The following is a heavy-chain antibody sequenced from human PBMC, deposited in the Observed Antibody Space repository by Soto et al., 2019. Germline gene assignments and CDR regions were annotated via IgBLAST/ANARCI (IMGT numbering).Heavy chain of an antibody. Sequence: PSETLSLTCTVSGDSISKTTSYWGWSRQPPGKGLEWIGTIYHSGSTYYNPSLMSRVTLSIDKSKNQFSLKLNSVTAADTAVYYCARRVGACSGTSCNAWFDPWGQGTLVTVSS. D-gene: IGHD2-2*01. CDR1: GDSISKTTSY. V-gene: IGHV4-39*01. CDR2: IYHSGST. CDR3: ARRVGACSGTSCNAWFDP. J-gene: IGHJ5*02.